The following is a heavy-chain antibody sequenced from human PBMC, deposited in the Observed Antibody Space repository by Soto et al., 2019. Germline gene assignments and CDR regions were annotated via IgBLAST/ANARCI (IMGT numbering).Heavy chain of an antibody. V-gene: IGHV3-23*01. D-gene: IGHD7-27*01. J-gene: IGHJ3*02. CDR3: AKDRGTGDYGVNAVDI. CDR2: ISGRGENT. Sequence: EVQLLESGGGLVQPGGSLRLSCAASGFTFSVFAMSWVRQAPGKGLELVSTISGRGENTYYADSVKGRFTISRDNSKNTLNVQMNSLRGEETAVYYCAKDRGTGDYGVNAVDIWGQGTMVTVAS. CDR1: GFTFSVFA.